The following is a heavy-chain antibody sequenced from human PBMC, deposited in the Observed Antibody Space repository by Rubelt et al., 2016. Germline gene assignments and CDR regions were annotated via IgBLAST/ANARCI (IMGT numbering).Heavy chain of an antibody. J-gene: IGHJ4*02. CDR1: GGSFSGYY. CDR3: ARRPYCGGDCYFFDY. CDR2: IIHSGST. V-gene: IGHV4-34*12. Sequence: QVQLQQWGAGLLKPSETLSLTCAVYGGSFSGYYWSWVRQPPGKGLEWIGEIIHSGSTNYNPSLKSRATISVDTSKNQFPRRRSSVTAAETAVYYCARRPYCGGDCYFFDYWGQGSLVTVSS. D-gene: IGHD2-21*01.